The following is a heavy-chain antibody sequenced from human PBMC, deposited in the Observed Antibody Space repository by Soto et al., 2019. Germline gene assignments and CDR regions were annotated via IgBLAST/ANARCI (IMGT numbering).Heavy chain of an antibody. J-gene: IGHJ4*02. D-gene: IGHD6-19*01. V-gene: IGHV3-30*18. CDR3: AKDEGGWPDY. CDR2: ISYDGSNK. CDR1: GFTFSSYG. Sequence: LRLSCAASGFTFSSYGMHWVRQAPGKGLEWVAVISYDGSNKYYADSVKGRFTISRDNSKSTLYLQMNSLRAEDTAVYYCAKDEGGWPDYWGQGTLVTVSS.